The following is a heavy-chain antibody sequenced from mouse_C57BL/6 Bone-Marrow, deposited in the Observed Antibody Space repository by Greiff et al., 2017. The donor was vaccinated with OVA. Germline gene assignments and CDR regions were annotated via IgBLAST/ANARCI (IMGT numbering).Heavy chain of an antibody. Sequence: EVQLQQSGPVLVKPGASVKMSCKASGYTFTDYYMNWVKQSHGKSLEWIGVINPYNGGTSYNQKFKGKATLTVDKSSSTAYMELNSLTSEDSAVYYCARGITTVVEVTYWGQGTLVTVSA. D-gene: IGHD1-1*01. CDR3: ARGITTVVEVTY. CDR2: INPYNGGT. CDR1: GYTFTDYY. V-gene: IGHV1-19*01. J-gene: IGHJ3*01.